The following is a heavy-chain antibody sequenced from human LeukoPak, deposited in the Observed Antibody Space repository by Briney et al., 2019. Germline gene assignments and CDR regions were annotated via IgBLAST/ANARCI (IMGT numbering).Heavy chain of an antibody. V-gene: IGHV3-66*01. D-gene: IGHD3-3*01. CDR1: GFTVSSNY. Sequence: GGSLRLSCAASGFTVSSNYTSWVRQAPGKGLEWVSVIYSGGSTYYADSVKGRFTISRDNSKNTLYLQMNSLRAEDTAVYYCASPLGRYDFWSGYYYWGQGTLVTVSS. J-gene: IGHJ4*02. CDR2: IYSGGST. CDR3: ASPLGRYDFWSGYYY.